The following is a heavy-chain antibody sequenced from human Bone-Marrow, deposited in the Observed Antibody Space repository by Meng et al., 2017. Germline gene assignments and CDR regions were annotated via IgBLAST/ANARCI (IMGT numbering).Heavy chain of an antibody. V-gene: IGHV3-33*01. D-gene: IGHD4-17*01. J-gene: IGHJ4*02. CDR3: ARGLNGLLTTVTNPDY. CDR1: GFTFSSYG. Sequence: GESLKISCAASGFTFSSYGMHWVRQAPGKGLEWVAVIWYDGSNKYYADSVKGRFTISRDNSKNTLYPQMNSLRAEDTAVYYCARGLNGLLTTVTNPDYWGQGTLVTVSS. CDR2: IWYDGSNK.